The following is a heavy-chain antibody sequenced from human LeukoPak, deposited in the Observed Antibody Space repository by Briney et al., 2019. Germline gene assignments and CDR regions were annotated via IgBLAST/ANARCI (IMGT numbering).Heavy chain of an antibody. CDR2: ISGRGGST. D-gene: IGHD6-19*01. Sequence: GGSLRLSFAASGFTFSSYAMSWVGQAPGKGLDGVSAISGRGGSTYYADSLKGRSTIHRHKSKNTLYLQKNSLRGEDTAVYYCAKVAGLVAVAGYLFDYWGQGTLVTVSS. J-gene: IGHJ4*02. CDR1: GFTFSSYA. CDR3: AKVAGLVAVAGYLFDY. V-gene: IGHV3-23*01.